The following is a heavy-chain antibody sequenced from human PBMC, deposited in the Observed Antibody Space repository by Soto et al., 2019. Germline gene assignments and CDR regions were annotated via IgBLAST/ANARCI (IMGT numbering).Heavy chain of an antibody. Sequence: QVQLQESGPGLVKPSQTLSLTCTVSGGSISSGGYYWSWIRQHPGKGLEWIVYIYYSGGTYYHPSLQSRVTISVDTSKNQFSLTLSSVTAADTAVYYCARERSSSWLYYYGMDVWGQGTTVTVSS. J-gene: IGHJ6*02. D-gene: IGHD6-13*01. CDR2: IYYSGGT. CDR1: GGSISSGGYY. CDR3: ARERSSSWLYYYGMDV. V-gene: IGHV4-31*03.